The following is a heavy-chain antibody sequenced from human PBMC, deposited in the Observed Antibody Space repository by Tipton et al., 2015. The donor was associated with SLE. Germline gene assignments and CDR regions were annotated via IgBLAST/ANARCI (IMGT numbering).Heavy chain of an antibody. V-gene: IGHV4-59*01. CDR1: GGSISNYY. D-gene: IGHD2/OR15-2a*01. J-gene: IGHJ5*02. CDR2: VYYSGST. CDR3: ASAYCKSTGRKTLGSDWFGP. Sequence: TLSLTCTVSGGSISNYYWSWIRQPPGKGLEWIGYVYYSGSTNYNPSLRSRVTISVDTSKNQFSLKLSSVTDADTAVYYCASAYCKSTGRKTLGSDWFGPRGQGTLVTVSS.